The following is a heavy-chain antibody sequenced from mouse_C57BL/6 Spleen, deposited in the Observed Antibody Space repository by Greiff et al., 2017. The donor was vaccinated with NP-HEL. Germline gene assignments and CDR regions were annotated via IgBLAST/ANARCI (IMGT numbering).Heavy chain of an antibody. D-gene: IGHD1-1*01. CDR1: GYTFTSYW. CDR3: ARGRIGLLDY. J-gene: IGHJ2*01. Sequence: QVQLKQPGAELVRPGSSVKLSCKASGYTFTSYWMDWVKQRPGQGLEWIGNIYPSDSETHYNQKFKDKATLTVDKSSSTAYMQLSSLTSEDSAVYYCARGRIGLLDYWGQGTTLTVSS. V-gene: IGHV1-61*01. CDR2: IYPSDSET.